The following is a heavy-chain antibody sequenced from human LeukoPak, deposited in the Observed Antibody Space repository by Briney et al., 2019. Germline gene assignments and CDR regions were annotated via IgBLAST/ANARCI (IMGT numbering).Heavy chain of an antibody. CDR1: GYTFTNYY. V-gene: IGHV1-46*01. Sequence: ASVKVSCKASGYTFTNYYMHWVRQAPGQGLEWMGIINPSGGTTSYAQKFQGRVTMTRDTSISTAYMELSRLRSDDTAVYYCARYSGSYYRFDYWGQGTLVTVSS. D-gene: IGHD1-26*01. J-gene: IGHJ4*02. CDR3: ARYSGSYYRFDY. CDR2: INPSGGTT.